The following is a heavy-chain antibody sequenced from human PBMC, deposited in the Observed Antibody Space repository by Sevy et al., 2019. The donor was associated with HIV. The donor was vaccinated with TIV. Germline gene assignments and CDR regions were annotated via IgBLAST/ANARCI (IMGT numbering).Heavy chain of an antibody. CDR1: GGSFSGYY. D-gene: IGHD1-1*01. Sequence: SETLSLTCAVYGGSFSGYYWSWIRQPPGKGLEWIGEINHSGSTNYNPSLKSRVTISVDTSKNQFSLKLSSVNAADTAVYYCARCADEQGWLQLGYYYYGMDVWGQGTTVTVSS. CDR2: INHSGST. CDR3: ARCADEQGWLQLGYYYYGMDV. V-gene: IGHV4-34*01. J-gene: IGHJ6*02.